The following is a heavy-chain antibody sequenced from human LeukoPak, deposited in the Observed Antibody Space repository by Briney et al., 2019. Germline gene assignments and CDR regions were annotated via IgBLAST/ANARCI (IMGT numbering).Heavy chain of an antibody. CDR1: GGSISSSSYY. V-gene: IGHV4-39*01. Sequence: SETLSLTSTVSGGSISSSSYYWGWIRQPSGKGLEWIGSIYYSGSTYYNPSLKSRVTISVDTSKNQFSLKLSSVTAADTAVYFCARLGDVEVNGGTLDYWGRGTLVTVSS. CDR2: IYYSGST. J-gene: IGHJ4*01. CDR3: ARLGDVEVNGGTLDY. D-gene: IGHD3-16*01.